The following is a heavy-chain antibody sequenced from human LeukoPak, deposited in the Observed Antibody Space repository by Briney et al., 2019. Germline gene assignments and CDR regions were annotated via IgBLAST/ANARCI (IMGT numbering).Heavy chain of an antibody. J-gene: IGHJ6*02. CDR3: ARNVAVPAAILNYYYYYGMDV. CDR2: IHYSGST. Sequence: SETLSLTCTVSGGSIRSYYWSWIRQPPGKGLEWIGYIHYSGSTNYNPSLKSRVTISVDTSKNQFSLKLSSVTAADTAVYYCARNVAVPAAILNYYYYYGMDVWGQGTTVTVSS. D-gene: IGHD2-2*01. CDR1: GGSIRSYY. V-gene: IGHV4-59*01.